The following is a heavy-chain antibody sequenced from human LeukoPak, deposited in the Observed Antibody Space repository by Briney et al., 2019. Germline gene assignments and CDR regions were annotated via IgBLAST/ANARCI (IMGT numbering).Heavy chain of an antibody. CDR2: ISTGGTT. D-gene: IGHD3-10*01. J-gene: IGHJ4*02. CDR3: ARGRQGRGVN. CDR1: GFTVNGNY. V-gene: IGHV3-53*04. Sequence: GGSLRLSCAASGFTVNGNYMSWVRQAPGKGLEWVSVISTGGTTYYADSVKGRFTISRHNSKNTLYLQMNSLRAEDTAVYYCARGRQGRGVNWGQGTLVTDSS.